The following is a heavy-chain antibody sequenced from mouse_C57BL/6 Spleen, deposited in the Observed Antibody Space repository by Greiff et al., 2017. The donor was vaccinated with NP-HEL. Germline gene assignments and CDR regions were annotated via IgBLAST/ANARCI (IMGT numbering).Heavy chain of an antibody. V-gene: IGHV5-4*03. Sequence: EVKLMESGGGLVKPGGSLKLSCAASGFTFSSYAMSWVRQTPEKRLEWVATISDGGSYTYYPDNVKGRFTISRDNAKNNLYLQMSHLKSEDTAMYYCARIYGNYIPYYAMDYWGQGTSVTVSS. D-gene: IGHD2-1*01. CDR1: GFTFSSYA. CDR2: ISDGGSYT. J-gene: IGHJ4*01. CDR3: ARIYGNYIPYYAMDY.